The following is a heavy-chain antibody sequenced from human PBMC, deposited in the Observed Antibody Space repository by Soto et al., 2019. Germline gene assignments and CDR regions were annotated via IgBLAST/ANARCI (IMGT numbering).Heavy chain of an antibody. Sequence: EVQLVESGGGLVQPGRSLRVSCAASGFTFDEYAMHWVRRVPGKGLEWVSSISWNGNIIGYAGSVKGRFTISRDNAKNSLYLQMKSLRPEDTALYFCAKGGPDAFCGGGRCYFDSWGQGTLVTVSS. CDR3: AKGGPDAFCGGGRCYFDS. D-gene: IGHD2-15*01. CDR1: GFTFDEYA. V-gene: IGHV3-9*01. J-gene: IGHJ4*02. CDR2: ISWNGNII.